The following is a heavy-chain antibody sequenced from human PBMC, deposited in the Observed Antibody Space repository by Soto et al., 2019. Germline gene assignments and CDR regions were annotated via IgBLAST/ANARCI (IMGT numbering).Heavy chain of an antibody. D-gene: IGHD1-1*01. CDR2: ISYSGST. CDR3: VRGLNWRKGTD. Sequence: QLQLQESGPGLVKPSETLSLTCTVSGDSINNNNYYWGWIRQPPGEGLEWVGGISYSGSTYYSPSLQSRVTMSVDTSKNQFSLKLSSVTAADTAVFYCVRGLNWRKGTDWGQGTLVTVSS. V-gene: IGHV4-39*01. CDR1: GDSINNNNYY. J-gene: IGHJ4*02.